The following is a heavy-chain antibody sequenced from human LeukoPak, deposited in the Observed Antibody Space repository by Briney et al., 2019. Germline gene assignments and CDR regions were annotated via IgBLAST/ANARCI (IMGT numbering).Heavy chain of an antibody. V-gene: IGHV1-2*02. CDR3: ARXXVAAAGTSXFDP. Sequence: SVKVXXKASGYTFTGYYMHWVRQAPGQGLEWMGWINPNSGGTNYAQKFQGRVTMTRDTSISTAYMELSRLRCDDTAVYYCARXXVAAAGTSXFDPWGQGXLVTVSS. CDR2: INPNSGGT. D-gene: IGHD6-13*01. J-gene: IGHJ5*02. CDR1: GYTFTGYY.